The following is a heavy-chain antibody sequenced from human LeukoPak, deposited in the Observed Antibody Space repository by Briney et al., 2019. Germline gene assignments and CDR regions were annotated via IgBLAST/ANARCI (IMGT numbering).Heavy chain of an antibody. CDR1: RFTFSSYS. CDR3: ARDVGGSGTYFDY. V-gene: IGHV3-48*01. D-gene: IGHD3-10*01. J-gene: IGHJ4*02. CDR2: ISSSSTI. Sequence: PGGSLRLSCAASRFTFSSYSMNWVRQAPGKGLEWVSYISSSSTIHYADSVKGRFTISRDNAKNSLYLQMNSLRAGDTAVYYCARDVGGSGTYFDYWGQGTLVTVSS.